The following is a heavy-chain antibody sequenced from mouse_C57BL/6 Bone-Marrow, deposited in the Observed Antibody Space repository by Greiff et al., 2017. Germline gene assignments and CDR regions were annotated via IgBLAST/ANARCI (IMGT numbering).Heavy chain of an antibody. J-gene: IGHJ4*01. D-gene: IGHD2-3*01. CDR1: GYAFSSSW. Sequence: QVQLQQSGPELVKPGASVKISCKASGYAFSSSWMNWVKQRPGKGLEWIGRIYPGDGDTNYNGKFKGKATLTADKSSSTAYMQLSSLTSEDSAVYFCARDGVYDSYYPYSMDYWGQGTSVTVSS. CDR2: IYPGDGDT. CDR3: ARDGVYDSYYPYSMDY. V-gene: IGHV1-82*01.